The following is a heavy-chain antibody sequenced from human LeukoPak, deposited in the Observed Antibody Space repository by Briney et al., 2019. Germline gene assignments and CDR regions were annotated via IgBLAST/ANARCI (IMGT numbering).Heavy chain of an antibody. J-gene: IGHJ5*02. CDR3: ARARIRHTDSTWFDP. CDR2: ISHSGETI. D-gene: IGHD2-21*01. CDR1: GFTFSTYE. Sequence: GGSLRLSCAASGFTFSTYEMNWVSQAPGKGLEWVTFISHSGETIYYADSVKGRFTISRDNAKNSLYLQMNSLRVEDTAVYYCARARIRHTDSTWFDPWGQGTLVSVSS. V-gene: IGHV3-48*03.